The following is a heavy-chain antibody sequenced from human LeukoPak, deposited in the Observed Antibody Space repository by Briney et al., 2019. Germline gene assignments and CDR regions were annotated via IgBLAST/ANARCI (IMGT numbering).Heavy chain of an antibody. CDR2: INPNSGGT. D-gene: IGHD7-27*01. CDR3: ARELGRNAFDI. Sequence: ASVKVSCKSSGYTFTDYHMHWMRQAPGQGLECMGWINPNSGGTNYAQKFQGRITMTRDTSISTAYMELSRLRSDDTAVYYCARELGRNAFDIWGQGTMVTVSS. V-gene: IGHV1-2*02. CDR1: GYTFTDYH. J-gene: IGHJ3*02.